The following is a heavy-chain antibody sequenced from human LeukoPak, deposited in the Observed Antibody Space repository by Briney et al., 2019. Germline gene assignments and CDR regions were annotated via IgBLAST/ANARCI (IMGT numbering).Heavy chain of an antibody. J-gene: IGHJ3*02. Sequence: ASVKVSCKASGGTFSSYAISWVRQAPGQGLEWMGGINPNNGGTNYAQKFQGRVTMTRDMSMSTAYMELGRLRSVDTAVYYCAGEDNSSGYRPFDIWGQGTMVTVPS. CDR1: GGTFSSYA. D-gene: IGHD3-22*01. CDR2: INPNNGGT. V-gene: IGHV1-2*02. CDR3: AGEDNSSGYRPFDI.